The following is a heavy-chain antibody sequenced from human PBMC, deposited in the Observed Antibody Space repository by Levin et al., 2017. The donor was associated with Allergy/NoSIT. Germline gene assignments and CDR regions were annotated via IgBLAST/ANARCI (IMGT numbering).Heavy chain of an antibody. CDR3: ARVSTTLDP. CDR2: INTDGSIT. J-gene: IGHJ5*02. Sequence: GESLKISCAASGFTFSNSWMHWVRQAPGEGLVWVSGINTDGSITGYADSVKGRFTISRDNAKNTLYLEMNSLRAEDTAVYYCARVSTTLDPWGQGTLVTVSS. CDR1: GFTFSNSW. D-gene: IGHD4-17*01. V-gene: IGHV3-74*01.